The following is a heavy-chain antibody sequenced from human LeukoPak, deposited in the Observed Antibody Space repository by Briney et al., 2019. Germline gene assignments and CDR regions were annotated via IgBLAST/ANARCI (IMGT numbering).Heavy chain of an antibody. J-gene: IGHJ4*02. Sequence: GRSLRLSCAASGFTFDDYAMHWVRQAPGKGLEWVSGISWNSGSIGYADSVKGRFTISRDNAKNSLCLQMNSLRAEDTALYYCAKAKVALDYWGQGTLVTVSS. CDR3: AKAKVALDY. D-gene: IGHD2-15*01. CDR2: ISWNSGSI. CDR1: GFTFDDYA. V-gene: IGHV3-9*01.